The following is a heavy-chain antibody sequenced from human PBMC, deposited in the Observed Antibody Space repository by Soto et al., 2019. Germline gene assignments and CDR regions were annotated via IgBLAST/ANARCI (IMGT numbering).Heavy chain of an antibody. Sequence: PGESLRLSCAASGFTFSSYAMHWVRQAPGKGLEWVAVISYDGSYKYYADSVKGLFTISRDISKNTLYLQMNSLRAEDTAVYYCARGRPATALYMAYWGQGTLVTVSS. D-gene: IGHD2-2*01. J-gene: IGHJ4*02. V-gene: IGHV3-30-3*01. CDR2: ISYDGSYK. CDR1: GFTFSSYA. CDR3: ARGRPATALYMAY.